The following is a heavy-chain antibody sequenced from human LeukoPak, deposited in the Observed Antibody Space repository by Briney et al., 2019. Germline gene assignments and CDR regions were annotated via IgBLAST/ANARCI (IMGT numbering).Heavy chain of an antibody. Sequence: PSETLSLTCTVSGGSISSYYWSWIRQPAGKGLEWFGRIYTSGSTNYNPSLKSRVTMSVDTSKNQFSLKLSSVTAADTAVYYCARDHPHWNDDYYYYYYMDVWGKGTTVTVSS. V-gene: IGHV4-4*07. CDR3: ARDHPHWNDDYYYYYYMDV. J-gene: IGHJ6*03. D-gene: IGHD1-1*01. CDR1: GGSISSYY. CDR2: IYTSGST.